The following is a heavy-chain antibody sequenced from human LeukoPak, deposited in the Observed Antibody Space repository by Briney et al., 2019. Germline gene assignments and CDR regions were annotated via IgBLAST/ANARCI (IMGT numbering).Heavy chain of an antibody. CDR2: ISGSGDNNDNT. D-gene: IGHD6-13*01. J-gene: IGHJ4*02. Sequence: GGSLRLSCAASGFTFSVYAMSWVRQAPGKGLEWVSAISGSGDNNDNTYYADSVKGQFTISRDNSKNTLYLQMSSLRAEDAAVYYCVKSGSTSWYLDYWGQGTLVTVSS. CDR3: VKSGSTSWYLDY. V-gene: IGHV3-23*01. CDR1: GFTFSVYA.